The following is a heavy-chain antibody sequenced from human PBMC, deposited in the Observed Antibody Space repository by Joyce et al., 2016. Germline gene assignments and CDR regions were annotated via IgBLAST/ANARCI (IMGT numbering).Heavy chain of an antibody. CDR1: GGSISNDNYY. J-gene: IGHJ4*02. CDR2: IYYRGST. CDR3: ARLSFRELFPDY. D-gene: IGHD3-10*01. Sequence: QVQLQESGPGLVKPSQTLSLTCTVSGGSISNDNYYWSWIRQPPGKGLEWMGNIYYRGSTHYNPSFKSRFSIAIDTSENQFSLKLNSVTAADTAVYYCARLSFRELFPDYWGQGTLLTVSS. V-gene: IGHV4-30-4*01.